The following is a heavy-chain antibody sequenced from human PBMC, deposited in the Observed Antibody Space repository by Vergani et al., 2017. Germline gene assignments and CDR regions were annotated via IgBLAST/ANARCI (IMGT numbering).Heavy chain of an antibody. CDR1: GFTFSSYA. Sequence: EVQLLESGGGLVQPGGSLRLSCAASGFTFSSYAMSWVRQAPGKGLEWVSAISGSGGSTYYADSVKGRFTISRDNSKNTLYLQMNSLRAEDTAVYYCASKRLLGFGEADYYYYGMDVWGQGTTVTVSS. CDR2: ISGSGGST. CDR3: ASKRLLGFGEADYYYYGMDV. D-gene: IGHD3-10*01. V-gene: IGHV3-23*01. J-gene: IGHJ6*02.